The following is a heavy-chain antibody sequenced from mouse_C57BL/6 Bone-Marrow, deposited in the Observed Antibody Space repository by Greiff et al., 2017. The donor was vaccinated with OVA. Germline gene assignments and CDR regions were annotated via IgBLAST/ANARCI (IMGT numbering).Heavy chain of an antibody. V-gene: IGHV5-12*01. J-gene: IGHJ4*01. CDR3: ARRDGNYTYYAMDY. CDR2: ISNGGGST. D-gene: IGHD2-1*01. Sequence: EVQRVESGGGLVQPGGSLKLSCAASGFTFSDYYMYWVRQTPEKRLEWVAYISNGGGSTYYPDTVKGRFTISRDNAKNTLYLQMSRLKSEDTAMYYCARRDGNYTYYAMDYWGQGTSVTVSS. CDR1: GFTFSDYY.